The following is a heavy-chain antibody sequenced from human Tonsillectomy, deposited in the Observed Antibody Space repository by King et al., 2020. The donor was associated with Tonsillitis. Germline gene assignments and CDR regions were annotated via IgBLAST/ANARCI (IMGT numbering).Heavy chain of an antibody. D-gene: IGHD6-19*01. Sequence: QLVQSGGGVVQPGRSLRLSCAASGFTFSRYGMHWVRQSPGEGLEWVAVIGNDGSVTYYADSVKGRFTLSRDNSENTLYMQMNSLRVEETAVYYCAKEIKQVAGDWYFDLWGRGTLVIVSS. CDR2: IGNDGSVT. V-gene: IGHV3-30*18. CDR1: GFTFSRYG. J-gene: IGHJ2*01. CDR3: AKEIKQVAGDWYFDL.